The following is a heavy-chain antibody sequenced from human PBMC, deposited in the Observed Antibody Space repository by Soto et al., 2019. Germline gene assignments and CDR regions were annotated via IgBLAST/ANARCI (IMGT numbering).Heavy chain of an antibody. CDR1: GGSFSGYY. J-gene: IGHJ6*03. Sequence: SETLSLTCAVYGGSFSGYYWSWIRQPPGKGLEWIGEINHSGSTNYNPSLKSRVTISVDTSKNQFSLKLSSVTAADTAVYYCGIPSQGYCSSTSCYGDYYYYYMDVWGKGTTVS. D-gene: IGHD2-2*01. V-gene: IGHV4-34*01. CDR2: INHSGST. CDR3: GIPSQGYCSSTSCYGDYYYYYMDV.